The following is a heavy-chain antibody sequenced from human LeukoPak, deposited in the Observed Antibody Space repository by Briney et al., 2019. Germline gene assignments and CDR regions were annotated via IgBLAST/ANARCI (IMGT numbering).Heavy chain of an antibody. J-gene: IGHJ6*02. Sequence: ASVKVSCKASGYTFTGYYMHWVRQAPGQGLEWMGWINPNSGGTSYAQKFQGRVTMTRDTSISTAYMELSRLRSDDTAVYYCARVGGYSSGWYDYYYYGMDVWGQGTTVTVSS. CDR1: GYTFTGYY. V-gene: IGHV1-2*02. D-gene: IGHD6-19*01. CDR3: ARVGGYSSGWYDYYYYGMDV. CDR2: INPNSGGT.